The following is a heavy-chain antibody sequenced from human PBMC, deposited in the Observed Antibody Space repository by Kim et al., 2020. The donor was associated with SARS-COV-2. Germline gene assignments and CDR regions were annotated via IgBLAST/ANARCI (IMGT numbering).Heavy chain of an antibody. J-gene: IGHJ4*02. D-gene: IGHD2-21*01. Sequence: TNYNPSLKCRVTISVDTSKNQFSLKLSSVTAADTAVYYCARGPTLRSFDYWGQGTLVTVSS. V-gene: IGHV4-34*01. CDR3: ARGPTLRSFDY. CDR2: T.